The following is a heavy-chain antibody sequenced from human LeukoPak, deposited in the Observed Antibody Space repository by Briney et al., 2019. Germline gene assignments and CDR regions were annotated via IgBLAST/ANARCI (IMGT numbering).Heavy chain of an antibody. CDR3: ANSPREPLSYYYYGMDV. CDR2: TSGSGGST. J-gene: IGHJ6*02. D-gene: IGHD1-14*01. V-gene: IGHV3-23*01. Sequence: GGSLRLSCAASGFTFSSYAMSWVRQAPGKGLEWVSATSGSGGSTYYADSVKGRFTISRDNSKNTLYLQMNSLRAEDTAVYYCANSPREPLSYYYYGMDVWGQGTTVTVSS. CDR1: GFTFSSYA.